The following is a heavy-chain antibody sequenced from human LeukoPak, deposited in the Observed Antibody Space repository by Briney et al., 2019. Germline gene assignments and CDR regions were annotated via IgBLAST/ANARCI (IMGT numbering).Heavy chain of an antibody. V-gene: IGHV3-23*01. D-gene: IGHD6-13*01. CDR2: ISGSGGST. CDR3: AKVGSSWYLEDCYFDY. Sequence: GGSLRLSCAASGFTFSSYAMGWVRQAPGKGLEWVSAISGSGGSTYYADSVKGRFTISRDNSKNTLYLQMNSLRAEDTAVYYCAKVGSSWYLEDCYFDYWGQGTLVTVSS. J-gene: IGHJ4*02. CDR1: GFTFSSYA.